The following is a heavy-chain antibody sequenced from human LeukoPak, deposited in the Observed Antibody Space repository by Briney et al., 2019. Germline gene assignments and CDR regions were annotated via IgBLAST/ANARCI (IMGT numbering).Heavy chain of an antibody. CDR1: GFTFSGSA. Sequence: GGSLRLSCAASGFTFSGSAMHWVRQAPGKGLEWVAVIWYDGSNKYYADSVKGRFTISRDNSKNTLYLQMNSLRAEDTAVYYCARESSRTSLGDYWGQGTLVTVSS. V-gene: IGHV3-33*08. J-gene: IGHJ4*02. D-gene: IGHD6-13*01. CDR2: IWYDGSNK. CDR3: ARESSRTSLGDY.